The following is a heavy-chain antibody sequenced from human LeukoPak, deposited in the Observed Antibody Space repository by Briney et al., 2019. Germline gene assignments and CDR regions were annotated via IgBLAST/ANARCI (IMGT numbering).Heavy chain of an antibody. D-gene: IGHD3-10*01. CDR1: GFTFDDYG. CDR2: INWNGGST. Sequence: GGSLRLSCAASGFTFDDYGMSWVRQAPGKGLEWVSGINWNGGSTGYADSVKGRFTISRDNAKNSLYLQMNSLRAEDTAVYYCASRLRARGVRSHFGYWGQGTLVTVSS. CDR3: ASRLRARGVRSHFGY. J-gene: IGHJ4*02. V-gene: IGHV3-20*04.